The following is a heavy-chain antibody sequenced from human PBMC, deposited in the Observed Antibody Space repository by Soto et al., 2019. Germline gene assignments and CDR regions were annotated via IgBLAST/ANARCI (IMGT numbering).Heavy chain of an antibody. V-gene: IGHV1-8*01. J-gene: IGHJ4*02. CDR2: MNPDSGHA. CDR1: GYTFTNSD. Sequence: QVQLVQSGAEVKKPGASVKVSCKASGYTFTNSDINWVRQAPGQGLEWMGWMNPDSGHAAYAQKLQGRGTLTTSTSTSTVYMEMRSLGSEDTAVYYCARRPHCSGGICYYGLDNWGQGTLVTVSS. CDR3: ARRPHCSGGICYYGLDN. D-gene: IGHD2-15*01.